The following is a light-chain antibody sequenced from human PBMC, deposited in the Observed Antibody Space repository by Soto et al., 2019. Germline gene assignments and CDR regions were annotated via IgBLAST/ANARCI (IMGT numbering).Light chain of an antibody. CDR1: QSISNY. CDR2: AAS. J-gene: IGKJ3*01. CDR3: QQSYSTPFT. V-gene: IGKV1-39*01. Sequence: DIQMTQSPSSLSASVGDRVTITCRASQSISNYLNWYQQKPGKAPKLLIYAASSLESGVPSRFSGSGSGTDFTLTISSLQPEDFATYYCQQSYSTPFTFCPGTKVDIK.